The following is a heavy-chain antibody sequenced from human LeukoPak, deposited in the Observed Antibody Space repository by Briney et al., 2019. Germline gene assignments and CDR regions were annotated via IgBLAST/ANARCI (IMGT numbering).Heavy chain of an antibody. D-gene: IGHD2-2*01. J-gene: IGHJ4*02. CDR3: ARSKVPSTHCSSTSCYAGGFDY. CDR1: GGSISSDY. Sequence: PSETLSLTCTVSGGSISSDYWSWIRQPPGKGLEWIGEIYHSGSTNYNPSLKSRVTISVDKSKNQFSLKLSSVTAADTAVYYCARSKVPSTHCSSTSCYAGGFDYWGQGTLVTVSS. CDR2: IYHSGST. V-gene: IGHV4-59*08.